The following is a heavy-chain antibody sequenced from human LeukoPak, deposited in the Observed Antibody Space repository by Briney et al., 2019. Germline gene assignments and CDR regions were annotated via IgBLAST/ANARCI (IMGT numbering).Heavy chain of an antibody. Sequence: SVKVSCKASGGTFSSYAISWVRQATGQGLEWMGGIIRIFGTALYAQKFQGRVTITADESTSPAYMELSSLRSDDTAVYYCASHTQRPNELFAGSYWGQGTLVSVSS. CDR2: IIRIFGTA. CDR3: ASHTQRPNELFAGSY. CDR1: GGTFSSYA. D-gene: IGHD2-8*01. V-gene: IGHV1-69*01. J-gene: IGHJ4*02.